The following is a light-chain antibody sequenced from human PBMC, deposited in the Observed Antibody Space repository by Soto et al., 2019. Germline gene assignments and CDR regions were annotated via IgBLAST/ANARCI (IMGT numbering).Light chain of an antibody. CDR2: GAS. Sequence: EIVLTQSPGTLSLSPGERATLSCRASQSVSSSFLAWYQQKPGQAPRRLLYGASSRATDIPDRFSGSGSGTDFTLSISSLEPEDVAVYYCQQYGSSPLTFGGGTKVEI. CDR1: QSVSSSF. V-gene: IGKV3-20*01. CDR3: QQYGSSPLT. J-gene: IGKJ4*01.